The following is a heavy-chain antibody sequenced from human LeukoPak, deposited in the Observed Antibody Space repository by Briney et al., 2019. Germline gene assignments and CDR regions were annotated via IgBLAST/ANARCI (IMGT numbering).Heavy chain of an antibody. CDR1: GGSISSSSYS. J-gene: IGHJ5*02. Sequence: SETLSLTRTVSGGSISSSSYSWGWIRQPPGKGLEWIGNIYYTGSTYYNPSLKSRVTISVDTSKNQFSLKLSSVTAADTAVYYCARVPVNIWENWFDPWGQGTLVTVSS. CDR3: ARVPVNIWENWFDP. D-gene: IGHD1-26*01. V-gene: IGHV4-39*07. CDR2: IYYTGST.